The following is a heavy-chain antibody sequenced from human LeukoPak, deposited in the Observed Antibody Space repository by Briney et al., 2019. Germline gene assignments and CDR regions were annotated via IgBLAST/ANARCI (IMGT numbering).Heavy chain of an antibody. Sequence: GGSLRLSCAASGFTFDDYAMHWVRQAPGKGLEWVSGISWNSGSIGYADSVKGRFTISRDNAENSLYLQMNSLRAEDTALYYCAKDRDYGSGSYVDYWGQGTLVTVSS. CDR2: ISWNSGSI. CDR1: GFTFDDYA. D-gene: IGHD3-10*01. J-gene: IGHJ4*02. V-gene: IGHV3-9*01. CDR3: AKDRDYGSGSYVDY.